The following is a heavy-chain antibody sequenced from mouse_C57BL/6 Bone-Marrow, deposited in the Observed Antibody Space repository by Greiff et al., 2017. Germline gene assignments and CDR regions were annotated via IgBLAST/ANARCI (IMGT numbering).Heavy chain of an antibody. Sequence: QVQLQQSGAELVRPGTSVKVSCKASGYAFTNYLIEWVKQRPGQGLEWIGVINPGSGGTNYNEKFKGKATLTADKSSSTAYMQLSSLTSEDSAVYFCARDYYGYDEGFAYWGQGTLVTVSA. CDR1: GYAFTNYL. CDR3: ARDYYGYDEGFAY. J-gene: IGHJ3*01. CDR2: INPGSGGT. V-gene: IGHV1-54*01. D-gene: IGHD2-2*01.